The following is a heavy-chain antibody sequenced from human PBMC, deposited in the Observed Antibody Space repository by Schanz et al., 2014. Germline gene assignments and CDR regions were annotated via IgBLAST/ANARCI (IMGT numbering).Heavy chain of an antibody. CDR3: ARDHTTESYYSAGPPIDY. CDR1: GFTFSTST. V-gene: IGHV3-64*01. Sequence: EVQLVESGGGLVQPGGSLRLSCAASGFTFSTSTMHWVRQAPGKGLEYVSSISSKGDMTFYGNSVKGRFTISRDNSKNTLYLQMSSLTTEDTAVYYCARDHTTESYYSAGPPIDYWGQGTLXTVSS. J-gene: IGHJ4*02. CDR2: ISSKGDMT. D-gene: IGHD1-26*01.